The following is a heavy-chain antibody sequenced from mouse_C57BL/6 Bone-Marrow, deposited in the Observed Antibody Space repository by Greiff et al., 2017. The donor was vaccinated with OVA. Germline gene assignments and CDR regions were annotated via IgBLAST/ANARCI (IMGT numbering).Heavy chain of an antibody. CDR1: GYTFTSYG. J-gene: IGHJ1*03. CDR2: IYPRSGNT. CDR3: ARRGTTVVAHWYFDV. V-gene: IGHV1-81*01. Sequence: VKLMESGAELARPGASVKLSCKASGYTFTSYGISWVKQRTGQGLEWIGEIYPRSGNTYYNEKFKGKATLTADKSSSTAYMELRSLTSEDSAVYFCARRGTTVVAHWYFDVWGTGTTVTVSS. D-gene: IGHD1-1*01.